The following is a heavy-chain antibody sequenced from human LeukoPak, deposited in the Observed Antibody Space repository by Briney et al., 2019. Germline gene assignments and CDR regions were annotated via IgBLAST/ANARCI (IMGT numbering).Heavy chain of an antibody. CDR3: AKELKTYYYDSSGYRGDAFDI. D-gene: IGHD3-22*01. Sequence: GGSLRLSCAASGFTFSSYAMSWVRQAPGKGLEWVSAISGSGGSTYYADSVKGRFTISRDNSKNTLYLQMNSLRAEDTAVYYCAKELKTYYYDSSGYRGDAFDIWGQGTMVTVSS. V-gene: IGHV3-23*01. CDR2: ISGSGGST. CDR1: GFTFSSYA. J-gene: IGHJ3*02.